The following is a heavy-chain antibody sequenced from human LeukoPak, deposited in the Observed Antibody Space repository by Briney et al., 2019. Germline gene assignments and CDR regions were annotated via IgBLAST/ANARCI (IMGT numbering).Heavy chain of an antibody. CDR1: GFDFTAYG. Sequence: GGSLRLSCAASGFDFTAYGMSWVRQAPGKGLEWVSGISASGLDTYYADSVAGRFTISRDNSKNTVHLLMNSLRAEDSAMYYCAKYGPGFGVVIEYFMDVWGKGTRVTVSS. CDR2: ISASGLDT. J-gene: IGHJ6*03. CDR3: AKYGPGFGVVIEYFMDV. V-gene: IGHV3-23*01. D-gene: IGHD3-3*01.